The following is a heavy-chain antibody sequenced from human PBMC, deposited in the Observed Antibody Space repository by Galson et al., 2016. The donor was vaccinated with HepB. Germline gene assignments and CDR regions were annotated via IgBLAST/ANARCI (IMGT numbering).Heavy chain of an antibody. D-gene: IGHD4-17*01. V-gene: IGHV4-59*01. Sequence: SETLSLTCTVSGGSISSSYWSWIRQPPGKGLEWIGSIYYSGSINYNPSLKSRVTISVDTSKNQFSLKLSSVTAADTAVYYCARDLRGYNWFDPWGQGTLVTVSS. CDR3: ARDLRGYNWFDP. J-gene: IGHJ5*02. CDR2: IYYSGSI. CDR1: GGSISSSY.